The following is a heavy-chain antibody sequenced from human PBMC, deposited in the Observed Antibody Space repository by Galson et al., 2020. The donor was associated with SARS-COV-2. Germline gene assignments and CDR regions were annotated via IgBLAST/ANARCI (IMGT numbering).Heavy chain of an antibody. CDR2: MYSGGST. J-gene: IGHJ3*02. V-gene: IGHV3-53*01. CDR3: ARGLKLAPLTLDI. D-gene: IGHD1-1*01. Sequence: GGSLRLSCAGSGFTVSSNYMHWVRQAPGKGLEWVSVMYSGGSTWYADSVEGRLTISRDNSKNTLYLQMNSLRAEDTAVYFCARGLKLAPLTLDIWGQGTRVTVSS. CDR1: GFTVSSNY.